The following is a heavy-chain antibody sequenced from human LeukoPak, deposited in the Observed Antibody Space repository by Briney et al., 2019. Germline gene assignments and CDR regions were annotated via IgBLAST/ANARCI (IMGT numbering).Heavy chain of an antibody. CDR2: ISDSGGYI. CDR1: GFTFSTYA. J-gene: IGHJ4*02. CDR3: AKSPLAYCSGASCHLYFDY. V-gene: IGHV3-23*01. Sequence: PGGSLRLSCAAYGFTFSTYAMNWVRQAPGKGLEWVSGISDSGGYIYYADSVKGRFTISRDNSKNTLYLQMNSLRAEDTAIYYCAKSPLAYCSGASCHLYFDYWGQGTLVTVSS. D-gene: IGHD2-15*01.